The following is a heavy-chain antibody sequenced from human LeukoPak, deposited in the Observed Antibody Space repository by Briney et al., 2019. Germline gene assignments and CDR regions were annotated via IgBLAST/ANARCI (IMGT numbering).Heavy chain of an antibody. V-gene: IGHV3-30*18. J-gene: IGHJ4*02. CDR2: ISYDGSNK. D-gene: IGHD2-2*02. Sequence: GGSLRLSCAASGFTFSSYGMHWVRQAPGKGLEWVAVISYDGSNKYYADSVKGRFTISRDNSKNTLYLQMNSLRAEDTAVYYCAKNAFPVVVPAAIGYWGQGTLVTVS. CDR3: AKNAFPVVVPAAIGY. CDR1: GFTFSSYG.